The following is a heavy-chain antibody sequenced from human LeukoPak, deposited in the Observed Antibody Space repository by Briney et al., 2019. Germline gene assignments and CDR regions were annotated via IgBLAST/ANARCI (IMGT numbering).Heavy chain of an antibody. J-gene: IGHJ4*02. V-gene: IGHV1-18*01. CDR1: GYTFTSYG. Sequence: ASVKVSCKTSGYTFTSYGISWVRQASGQGLEWMGWISSFNGDTKYAQKLQARVTMTTDTSTGTAYMELRSLRSDDTAVYYCARDLGGYYDIYNDYWGQGTLVIVSS. D-gene: IGHD3-9*01. CDR2: ISSFNGDT. CDR3: ARDLGGYYDIYNDY.